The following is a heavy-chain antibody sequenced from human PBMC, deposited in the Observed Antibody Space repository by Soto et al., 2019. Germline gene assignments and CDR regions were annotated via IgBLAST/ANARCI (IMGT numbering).Heavy chain of an antibody. Sequence: QVQLQESGPGLVKPSQTLSLTCTVSGGSISSGDYYWSWIRQPPGKGLEWIGYIYYSGSTYYNPSLKSRVTISVDTSKNQFSLKLSSVTAADTAVYYCARDAYYYDSSGYYQPYYYYYGMDVWGQGTTVTVSS. CDR1: GGSISSGDYY. V-gene: IGHV4-30-4*01. J-gene: IGHJ6*02. D-gene: IGHD3-22*01. CDR2: IYYSGST. CDR3: ARDAYYYDSSGYYQPYYYYYGMDV.